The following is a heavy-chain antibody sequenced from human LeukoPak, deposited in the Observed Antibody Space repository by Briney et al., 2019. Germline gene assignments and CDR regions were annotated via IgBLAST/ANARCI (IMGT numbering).Heavy chain of an antibody. CDR3: AKVVKAAAANWFDP. D-gene: IGHD6-13*01. CDR2: IRYDGSNK. J-gene: IGHJ5*02. Sequence: GGSLRLSCAASGFTCSSFGMHWVRQAPGKGLEWVAFIRYDGSNKYYADSVKGRFTISRDNSKNTLYLQMNSLRAEDTAVYYCAKVVKAAAANWFDPWGQGTLVTVSS. V-gene: IGHV3-30*02. CDR1: GFTCSSFG.